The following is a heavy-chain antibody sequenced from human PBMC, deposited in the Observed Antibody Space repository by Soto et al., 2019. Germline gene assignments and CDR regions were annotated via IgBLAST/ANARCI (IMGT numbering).Heavy chain of an antibody. J-gene: IGHJ5*02. Sequence: SDTLSLTCNVSGGSISNYYWTWVRQSPEKGLEWIGYMYYNCNINYNPSLKSRVTISIDTSKNQFSLTLKSVTAADTAVYYCASGGNWFDPWGQGVLVTVAS. D-gene: IGHD3-16*01. CDR3: ASGGNWFDP. CDR1: GGSISNYY. V-gene: IGHV4-59*01. CDR2: MYYNCNI.